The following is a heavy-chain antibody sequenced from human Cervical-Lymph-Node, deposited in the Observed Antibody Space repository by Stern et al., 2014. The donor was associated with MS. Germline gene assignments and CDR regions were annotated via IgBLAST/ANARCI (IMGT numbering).Heavy chain of an antibody. J-gene: IGHJ4*02. CDR3: ARQRYFDY. CDR2: IFPGGSDI. CDR1: GYTFTSYW. V-gene: IGHV5-51*01. Sequence: EVQLVESGPEVKRPGESLKISCQASGYTFTSYWIGWVRQMPGKGLEWIAIIFPGGSDIRYSPSFQGPVPIPADKSSTTAYLQWNNLKASDTAIYYCARQRYFDYWGQGTLVTVSS.